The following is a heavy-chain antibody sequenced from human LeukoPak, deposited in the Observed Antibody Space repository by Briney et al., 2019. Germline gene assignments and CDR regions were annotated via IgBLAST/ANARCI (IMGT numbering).Heavy chain of an antibody. CDR3: ARDQEYSYGYERN. D-gene: IGHD5-18*01. CDR2: FYHSGDT. Sequence: SETLSLTCTVSGYSISSGYYWGWIRQPPGKGLEWIGSFYHSGDTYYNPSLKSRVTISVDTSKNQFSLNLRSVTAADTAVYFCARDQEYSYGYERNWGQGTLVTVSS. V-gene: IGHV4-38-2*02. CDR1: GYSISSGYY. J-gene: IGHJ4*02.